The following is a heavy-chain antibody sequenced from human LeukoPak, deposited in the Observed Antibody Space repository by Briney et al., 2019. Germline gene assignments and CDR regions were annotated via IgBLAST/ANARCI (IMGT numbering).Heavy chain of an antibody. Sequence: PSETLSLTCSVSGGANSRHYWTWLRQPPGKGLEGIGYIYLSENTNYNPTLRSRVSMSVDTSKSQFSLNLRSVTAADTAVYYCARELNYFDSSGYPGPSYFDYWGPGALVTVSS. CDR3: ARELNYFDSSGYPGPSYFDY. CDR2: IYLSENT. D-gene: IGHD3-22*01. CDR1: GGANSRHY. J-gene: IGHJ4*02. V-gene: IGHV4-59*11.